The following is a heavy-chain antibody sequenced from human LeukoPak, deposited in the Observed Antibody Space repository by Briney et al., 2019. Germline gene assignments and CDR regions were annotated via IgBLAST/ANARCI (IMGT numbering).Heavy chain of an antibody. J-gene: IGHJ5*02. Sequence: SETLSLTCTVSGGSLSTYYWSWIRQPPGKGLEWMGYIYCTGSTNHNPSLKSRVTMSVDTSKNQFSLKLNSVTAADTAVYYCARASGGYYNNWFDPWGQGTLVTVSS. CDR1: GGSLSTYY. V-gene: IGHV4-59*01. CDR3: ARASGGYYNNWFDP. CDR2: IYCTGST. D-gene: IGHD3-22*01.